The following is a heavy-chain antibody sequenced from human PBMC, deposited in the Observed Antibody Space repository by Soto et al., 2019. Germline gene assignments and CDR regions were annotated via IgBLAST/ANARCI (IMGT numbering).Heavy chain of an antibody. J-gene: IGHJ6*02. V-gene: IGHV4-30-4*01. CDR2: IYYSGST. D-gene: IGHD2-2*01. CDR1: AGSVRSGDYY. Sequence: PSETLSLTGTVPAGSVRSGDYYWSWIRQPPGKGLEWIGYIYYSGSTYYNPSLKSRVTISVDTSNNQFSLKLSAVTAADTAVYYCARGGRCSSTSCSKGPYYDYGMDVWGQGTTVTVSS. CDR3: ARGGRCSSTSCSKGPYYDYGMDV.